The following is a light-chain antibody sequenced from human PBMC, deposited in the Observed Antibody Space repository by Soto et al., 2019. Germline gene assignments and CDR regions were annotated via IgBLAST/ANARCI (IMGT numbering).Light chain of an antibody. J-gene: IGKJ1*01. Sequence: EIVLTQSPGTLSLSPGERATLSCRASQSVSSSYLAWYQQKPGQAPMLLIYGASSRDTGIPDRVGGSGSGAYFSLTISRLAPEDFAVYYWQQYGSSPLTFGQGTKVEIK. CDR1: QSVSSSY. V-gene: IGKV3-20*01. CDR3: QQYGSSPLT. CDR2: GAS.